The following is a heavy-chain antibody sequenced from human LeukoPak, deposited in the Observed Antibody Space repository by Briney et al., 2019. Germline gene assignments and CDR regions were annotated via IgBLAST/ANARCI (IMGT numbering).Heavy chain of an antibody. D-gene: IGHD3-16*01. J-gene: IGHJ4*02. CDR3: ARDSGSTYYDYVWGSYPSDY. V-gene: IGHV3-66*01. CDR2: IYSGGST. Sequence: GGSLILSCAASGFTFISNYMSWVRQAPGKGLEWVSVIYSGGSTYYADSVKGRFTISRDNSKNTLYLQMNSLRAEDTAVYYCARDSGSTYYDYVWGSYPSDYWGQGTLVTVSS. CDR1: GFTFISNY.